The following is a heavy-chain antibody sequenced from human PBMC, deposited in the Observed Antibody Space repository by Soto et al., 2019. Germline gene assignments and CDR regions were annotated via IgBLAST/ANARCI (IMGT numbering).Heavy chain of an antibody. Sequence: GGSLGLSCAASVFTFSNCAMNWVRQTPGKGLEWVSYISDSGATKHYADSVKGRFTISRDNGKDSLYLQMNSLRDEDTAVYFCARCSRNSCYSYGVDVWGQGAPVTVSS. CDR3: ARCSRNSCYSYGVDV. CDR2: ISDSGATK. CDR1: VFTFSNCA. V-gene: IGHV3-48*02. J-gene: IGHJ6*02. D-gene: IGHD2-15*01.